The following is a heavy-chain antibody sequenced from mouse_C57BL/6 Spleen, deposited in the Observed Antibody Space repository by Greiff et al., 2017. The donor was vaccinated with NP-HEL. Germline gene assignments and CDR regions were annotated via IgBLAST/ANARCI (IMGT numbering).Heavy chain of an antibody. CDR1: GYTFTSYW. D-gene: IGHD1-1*01. V-gene: IGHV1-69*01. J-gene: IGHJ2*01. CDR3: ARWDYGSSYLGY. CDR2: IDPSDSYT. Sequence: QVQLQQPGAELVMPGASVKLSCKASGYTFTSYWMHWVKQRPGQGLEWIGEIDPSDSYTNYNQKFKGKSTLTVDKSSSTAYMQRSSLTSEDSAVYYWARWDYGSSYLGYWGQGTTLTVSS.